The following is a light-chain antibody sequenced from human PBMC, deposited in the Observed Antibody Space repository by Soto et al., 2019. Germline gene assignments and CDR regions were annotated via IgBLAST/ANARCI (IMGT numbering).Light chain of an antibody. CDR3: SSYTSSSTLYV. Sequence: QSALTQPASVSGSPGQSITISCTGSSSDVGNYNYVSWYQQHPGKAPKLMIYDVSNRPSGVSNRFSGSKSGNTASLTISGLQAEDEADHYCSSYTSSSTLYVFGAGTKVTVL. CDR1: SSDVGNYNY. J-gene: IGLJ1*01. V-gene: IGLV2-14*03. CDR2: DVS.